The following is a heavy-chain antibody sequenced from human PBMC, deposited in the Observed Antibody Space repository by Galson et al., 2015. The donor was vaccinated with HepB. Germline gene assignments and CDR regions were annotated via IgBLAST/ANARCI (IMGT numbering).Heavy chain of an antibody. Sequence: SLRLSCAASGFTFSSYAMHWVRQAPGKGLEWVAVISYDGSNKYYADSVKGRFTISRDNSKNTLYLQMNSLRAEDTAVYYCARDPHLAHIVLMVYGTAGLDYWGQGTLVTVSS. CDR1: GFTFSSYA. J-gene: IGHJ4*02. CDR3: ARDPHLAHIVLMVYGTAGLDY. V-gene: IGHV3-30-3*01. CDR2: ISYDGSNK. D-gene: IGHD2-8*01.